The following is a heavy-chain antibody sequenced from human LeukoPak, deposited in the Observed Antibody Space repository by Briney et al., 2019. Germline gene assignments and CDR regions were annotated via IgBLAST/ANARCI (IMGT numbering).Heavy chain of an antibody. D-gene: IGHD3-16*01. J-gene: IGHJ4*02. CDR3: TRGAGWLIDY. Sequence: SETLSLTCPVSDDSISDYYRGWIRQPPGKGLEWIGYIHNSGTSTYNPSLKSRVTISADTSKNQFSLKLNSMTTADTPVYYCTRGAGWLIDYWGQGILVTVSS. CDR2: IHNSGTS. V-gene: IGHV4-59*01. CDR1: DDSISDYY.